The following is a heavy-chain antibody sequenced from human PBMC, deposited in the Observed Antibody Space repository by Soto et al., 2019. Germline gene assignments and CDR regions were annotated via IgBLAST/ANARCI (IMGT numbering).Heavy chain of an antibody. CDR2: INHSGST. Sequence: SETPSLTCTFSGGSISTYYWSWVRQPPGTGLEWIGEINHSGSTNYNPSLKSRVTISVDTSKNQFSLKLNSMTAADTAVYYCARHNYGSGSTYFDYWGQGTLVTVSS. D-gene: IGHD3-10*01. J-gene: IGHJ4*02. CDR1: GGSISTYY. V-gene: IGHV4-59*08. CDR3: ARHNYGSGSTYFDY.